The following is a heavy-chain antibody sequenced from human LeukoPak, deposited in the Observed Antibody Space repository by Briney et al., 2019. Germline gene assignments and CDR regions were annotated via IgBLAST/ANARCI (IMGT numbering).Heavy chain of an antibody. CDR2: VYYSGRT. J-gene: IGHJ5*02. V-gene: IGHV4-30-4*01. Sequence: SETLSLTCTVSGGSLSSGGYYWSRIRQPPGKGLEWIAYVYYSGRTYYNPSLKSRVTMSADTFKNQLSLKLSSVTAADTAVYYCARPYYYDSRIDPWGQGILVTVSS. D-gene: IGHD3-22*01. CDR1: GGSLSSGGYY. CDR3: ARPYYYDSRIDP.